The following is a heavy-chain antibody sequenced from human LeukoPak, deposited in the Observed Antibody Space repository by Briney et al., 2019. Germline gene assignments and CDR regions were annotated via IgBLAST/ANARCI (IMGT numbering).Heavy chain of an antibody. CDR1: GGSFSGYY. CDR2: INHSGST. D-gene: IGHD1-26*01. Sequence: PSETLSLTCAVYGGSFSGYYWSWIRQPPGKGLEWIGEINHSGSTNYNPSLKSRVTISVDTSKNQFSLKLSSVTAADTAVYYCARGLLPLALGPLYFLDFWGQGTPVTVS. CDR3: ARGLLPLALGPLYFLDF. J-gene: IGHJ4*02. V-gene: IGHV4-34*01.